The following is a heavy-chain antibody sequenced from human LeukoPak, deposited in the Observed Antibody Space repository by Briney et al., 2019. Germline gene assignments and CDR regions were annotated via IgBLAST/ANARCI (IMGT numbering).Heavy chain of an antibody. CDR3: ARVGSSSWYGGNWFDP. CDR2: ISSSGSTI. Sequence: PGGSLRLSCAASGFTFSSYAMHWVRQAPGKGLEWVSYISSSGSTIYYADSVKGRFTISRDNAKNSLYLQMNSLRAEDTAVYYCARVGSSSWYGGNWFDPWGQGTLVTVSS. CDR1: GFTFSSYA. J-gene: IGHJ5*02. D-gene: IGHD6-13*01. V-gene: IGHV3-48*03.